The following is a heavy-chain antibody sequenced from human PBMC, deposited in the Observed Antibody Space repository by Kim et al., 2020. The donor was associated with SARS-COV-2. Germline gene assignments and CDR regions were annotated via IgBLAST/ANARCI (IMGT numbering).Heavy chain of an antibody. J-gene: IGHJ4*02. V-gene: IGHV3-53*01. Sequence: GSLRLSCAASGFTVSSNYMSWVRQAPGKGLEWVSVIYSGGSTYYADSVKGRFTISRDNSKNTLYLQMNSLRAEDTAVYYCASRITMVRGVIRDYWGQGTLVTVSS. CDR3: ASRITMVRGVIRDY. CDR2: IYSGGST. CDR1: GFTVSSNY. D-gene: IGHD3-10*01.